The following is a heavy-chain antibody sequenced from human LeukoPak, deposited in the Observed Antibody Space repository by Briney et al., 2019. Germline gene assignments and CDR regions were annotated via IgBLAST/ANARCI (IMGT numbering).Heavy chain of an antibody. Sequence: PSETLSLTCTVSGDSISTYYWNWIRQPPGKGLEWIGYIYYTGITSYNPSLNSRVTISVDTSKIQISLKLTSVTAADTAVYYCARTLTPRTIWDAFHIWGQGTMVTVSS. CDR1: GDSISTYY. CDR3: ARTLTPRTIWDAFHI. J-gene: IGHJ3*02. D-gene: IGHD3-9*01. V-gene: IGHV4-59*01. CDR2: IYYTGIT.